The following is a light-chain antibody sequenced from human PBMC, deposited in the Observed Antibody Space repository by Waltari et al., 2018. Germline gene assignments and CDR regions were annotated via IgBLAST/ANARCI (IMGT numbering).Light chain of an antibody. J-gene: IGKJ2*01. V-gene: IGKV1-5*01. CDR1: QTINNW. CDR3: QQYNSYSYT. CDR2: DVS. Sequence: DIQMTQSPSTLSAFVGDRVTITCRASQTINNWLAWYQQKPGKAPKLLIYDVSSLDSGVPSRFSGSGSGTEFTLTISSLQPDDFATYYCQQYNSYSYTFGQGTKLEIK.